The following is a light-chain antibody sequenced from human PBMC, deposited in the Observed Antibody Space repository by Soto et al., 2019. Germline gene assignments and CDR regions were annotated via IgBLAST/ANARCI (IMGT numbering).Light chain of an antibody. CDR2: GAS. V-gene: IGKV3-20*01. Sequence: EIVLTQSPGTLSLSPGERAALSCRASQTVNSAYLAWYQHKPGQAPRLLISGASKRATGIPDRFSGSGSGTDFILTSSRMEPEDFAVYYCQQYSRSPVTFGPGTKVDIK. J-gene: IGKJ3*01. CDR1: QTVNSAY. CDR3: QQYSRSPVT.